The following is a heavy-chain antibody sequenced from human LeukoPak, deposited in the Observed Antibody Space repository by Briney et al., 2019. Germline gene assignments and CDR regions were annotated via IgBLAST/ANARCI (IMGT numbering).Heavy chain of an antibody. Sequence: SETLSLTCTVSGGSISSYYWSWIRQPPGKGLEWIGYIYYSGSTNYNPSLKSRVTISVDTSKNQFSLRLRSVTDADTAVYFCARCSDFWSGNYLGPADYWGQGTPVTVSS. D-gene: IGHD3-3*01. CDR3: ARCSDFWSGNYLGPADY. CDR2: IYYSGST. CDR1: GGSISSYY. V-gene: IGHV4-59*08. J-gene: IGHJ4*02.